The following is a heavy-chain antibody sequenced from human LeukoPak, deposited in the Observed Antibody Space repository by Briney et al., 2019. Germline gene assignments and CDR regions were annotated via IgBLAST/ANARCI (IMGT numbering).Heavy chain of an antibody. Sequence: PSETLSLTCTVSGGSLSSRDNYWGWIRQPPGKGLECVGSLSYSGSTYYTPSLKSRVTISVDTSRNHFSLRLSSVTAADTAVYYCARHHCTGGSCQPFWGQGTLVTVSS. J-gene: IGHJ4*02. V-gene: IGHV4-39*01. CDR3: ARHHCTGGSCQPF. CDR2: LSYSGST. CDR1: GGSLSSRDNY. D-gene: IGHD2-15*01.